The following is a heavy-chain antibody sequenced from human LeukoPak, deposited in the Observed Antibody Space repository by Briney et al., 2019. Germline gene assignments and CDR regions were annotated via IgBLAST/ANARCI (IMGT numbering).Heavy chain of an antibody. D-gene: IGHD2-2*03. Sequence: GSLRLPCAASGFTFSSYSMNWVRQPPGKGLEWIGEINHSGSTNYNPSLKSRVTISVDTSKNQFSLKLSSVTAADTAVYYCARGSLDIVVVPANWFDPWGQGTLVTVSS. CDR3: ARGSLDIVVVPANWFDP. J-gene: IGHJ5*02. CDR2: INHSGST. V-gene: IGHV4-34*01. CDR1: GFTFSSYS.